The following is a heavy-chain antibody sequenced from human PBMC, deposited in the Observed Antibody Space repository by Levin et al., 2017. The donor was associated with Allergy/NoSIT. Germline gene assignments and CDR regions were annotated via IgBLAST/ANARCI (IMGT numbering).Heavy chain of an antibody. V-gene: IGHV4-34*01. CDR3: AGPPGAHFYL. Sequence: SQTLSLPCGVYGGSFNDSYWSWIRQAPGKGLEWIGEIHHSGDTNYNPSLKSRVTISVDTSKHQFSLRLSSMTVADTAVYYCAGPPGAHFYLWGRGTLVTVSS. CDR2: IHHSGDT. J-gene: IGHJ4*02. D-gene: IGHD2-2*01. CDR1: GGSFNDSY.